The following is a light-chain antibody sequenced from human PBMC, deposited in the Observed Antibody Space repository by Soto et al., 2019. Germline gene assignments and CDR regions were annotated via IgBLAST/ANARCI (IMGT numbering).Light chain of an antibody. V-gene: IGLV6-57*02. Sequence: NFMLTQPHSVSESPGKTVTISCTGSSGSIASNYVQWYQQRPGSAPTTVIYEDNQRPSGVPDRFSGSIDNSSNSASLTISGLKTEDEADYYCQSYDSSNPVVFGGGTKLTVL. J-gene: IGLJ2*01. CDR3: QSYDSSNPVV. CDR1: SGSIASNY. CDR2: EDN.